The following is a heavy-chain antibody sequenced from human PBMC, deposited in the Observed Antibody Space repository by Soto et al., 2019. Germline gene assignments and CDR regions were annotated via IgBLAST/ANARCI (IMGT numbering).Heavy chain of an antibody. V-gene: IGHV1-24*01. Sequence: QVQLIQSGAEVKKPGASVKVSCKVSGNTLTGLPMHWVRQAPGKGLEWMGSVDPEEGERIFAQRFQGRVTMTEDTSTDTAYMELSSLTSEDTAVYYCAAGVTTFDYWGQGTLVTVSS. D-gene: IGHD4-17*01. CDR3: AAGVTTFDY. J-gene: IGHJ4*02. CDR2: VDPEEGER. CDR1: GNTLTGLP.